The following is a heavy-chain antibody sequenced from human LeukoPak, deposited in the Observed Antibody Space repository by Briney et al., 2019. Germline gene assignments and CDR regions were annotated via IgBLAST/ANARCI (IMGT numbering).Heavy chain of an antibody. V-gene: IGHV3-9*01. CDR3: AKSGIAYYYYYMDV. Sequence: GGSLRLSCAASGFTFDDYAMHRVRQAPGKGLVWVSGISWNSGSIGYADSVKGRFTISRDNAKNSLYLQMNSLRAEDTALYYCAKSGIAYYYYYMDVWGKGTTVTVSS. CDR2: ISWNSGSI. D-gene: IGHD6-13*01. CDR1: GFTFDDYA. J-gene: IGHJ6*03.